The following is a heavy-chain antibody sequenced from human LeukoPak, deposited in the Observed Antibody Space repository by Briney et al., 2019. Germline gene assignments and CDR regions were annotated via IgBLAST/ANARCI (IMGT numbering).Heavy chain of an antibody. J-gene: IGHJ5*02. Sequence: ASVKVSCKASGYTFTSYGISWVRQAPGQGLEWMGWISAYNGNTNYAQKLQGRVTMTTDTSTSTAYMELRSLGSDDTAVYYCARGRIFGVALDWFDPWGQGTLVTVSS. V-gene: IGHV1-18*01. CDR2: ISAYNGNT. CDR3: ARGRIFGVALDWFDP. D-gene: IGHD3-3*01. CDR1: GYTFTSYG.